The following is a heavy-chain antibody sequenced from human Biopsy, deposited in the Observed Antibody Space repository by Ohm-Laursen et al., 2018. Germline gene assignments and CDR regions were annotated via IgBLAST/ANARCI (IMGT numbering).Heavy chain of an antibody. V-gene: IGHV4-34*01. CDR1: GQTFSDYY. CDR3: VRGVDYYDPYHYYALDV. Sequence: TLSLTCDVYGQTFSDYYWSWIRQPPGKGLVWIGQINHSGRTNYNPSLKSRVTISVDTSKNQFSLKARSVTAADTAVYYCVRGVDYYDPYHYYALDVWGQGTTVTVSS. D-gene: IGHD3-22*01. CDR2: INHSGRT. J-gene: IGHJ6*02.